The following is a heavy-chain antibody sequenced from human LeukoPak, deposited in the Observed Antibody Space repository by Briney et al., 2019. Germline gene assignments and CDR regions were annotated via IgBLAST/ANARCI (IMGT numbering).Heavy chain of an antibody. CDR1: GGSFSGYY. J-gene: IGHJ4*02. Sequence: SETLSLTCAVYGGSFSGYYWSWIRQPPGKGLEWIGEINHSGSTNYNPSLKSRVTISVDTSKNQFSLKLGSVTAADTAVYYCARIHGSGSYYYLIVPHRRFDYWGQGTLVTVSS. CDR3: ARIHGSGSYYYLIVPHRRFDY. D-gene: IGHD3-10*01. CDR2: INHSGST. V-gene: IGHV4-34*01.